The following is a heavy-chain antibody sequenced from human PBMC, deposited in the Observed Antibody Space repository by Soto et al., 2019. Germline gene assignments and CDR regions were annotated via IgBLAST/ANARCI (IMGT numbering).Heavy chain of an antibody. J-gene: IGHJ6*02. CDR2: MNPNSGNT. V-gene: IGHV1-8*01. CDR3: ARVGYDLVSGYYTSPPGWMDG. D-gene: IGHD3-3*01. Sequence: SGQASCKASGYTFTGYEINWGLQATGQGLEWMGWMNPNSGNTGYAQKFQGRVTMTRNTSISTAYMELSSLRSEDTAVYYCARVGYDLVSGYYTSPPGWMDGWGQATFVTVS. CDR1: GYTFTGYE.